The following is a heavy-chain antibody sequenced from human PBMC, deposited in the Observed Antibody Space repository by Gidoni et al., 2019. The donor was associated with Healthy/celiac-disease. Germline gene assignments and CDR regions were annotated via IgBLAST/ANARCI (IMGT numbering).Heavy chain of an antibody. V-gene: IGHV1-8*01. Sequence: QVQLVQSGAEVKKPGASVKVSCKATGYTFTSYDLIWVRQAPGQGHEWMGWMNPNSGNTGYAKKFQGRVTMTRNTSISTAYMEQSSLRSEDTAVYYCARGEGEYCSGDSCYSGGATRRRYYYYYMDVWGKGTTVTVSS. D-gene: IGHD2-15*01. CDR1: GYTFTSYD. CDR2: MNPNSGNT. CDR3: ARGEGEYCSGDSCYSGGATRRRYYYYYMDV. J-gene: IGHJ6*03.